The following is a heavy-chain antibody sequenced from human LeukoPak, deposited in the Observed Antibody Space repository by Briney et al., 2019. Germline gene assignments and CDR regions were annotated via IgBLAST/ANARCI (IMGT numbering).Heavy chain of an antibody. Sequence: PSGTLSLTCAVSGGSISSSNWWSWVRQPPGKGLAWIGEIYHSGSTNYNPSLKSRVTISVDKSKNQFSLKLSSVTAADTAVYYCARLGRNYDFWSGYIFDYWGQGTLVTVSS. J-gene: IGHJ4*02. CDR2: IYHSGST. CDR3: ARLGRNYDFWSGYIFDY. D-gene: IGHD3-3*01. CDR1: GGSISSSNW. V-gene: IGHV4-4*02.